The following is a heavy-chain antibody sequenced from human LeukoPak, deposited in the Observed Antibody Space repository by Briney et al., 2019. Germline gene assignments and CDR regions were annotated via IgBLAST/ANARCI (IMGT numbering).Heavy chain of an antibody. J-gene: IGHJ4*02. CDR1: GYSFSSYW. Sequence: GESLKISCQGSGYSFSSYWIGWVRPMPGKGLEWMGIIYPGDSDTRYSPSFQGQDTISADKSISPAYLQWSSLKASDTAMYYCARGGEYSYASSDYWGQGTLVTVSS. CDR3: ARGGEYSYASSDY. D-gene: IGHD5-18*01. V-gene: IGHV5-51*01. CDR2: IYPGDSDT.